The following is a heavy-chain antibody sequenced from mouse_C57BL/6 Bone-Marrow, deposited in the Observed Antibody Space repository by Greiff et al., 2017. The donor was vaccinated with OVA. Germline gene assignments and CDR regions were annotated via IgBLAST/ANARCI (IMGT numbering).Heavy chain of an antibody. Sequence: QVQLQQPGTELVKPGASVKLSCKASGYTFTSCWMHWVKQRPGQGLEWIGNINPSNGGTNYNEKFKSKATLTVDKSSSTAYMQLSSLTSEDSAVYYCARGNSSGYAWFAYWGQGTLVTVSA. V-gene: IGHV1-53*01. CDR3: ARGNSSGYAWFAY. CDR2: INPSNGGT. D-gene: IGHD3-2*02. J-gene: IGHJ3*01. CDR1: GYTFTSCW.